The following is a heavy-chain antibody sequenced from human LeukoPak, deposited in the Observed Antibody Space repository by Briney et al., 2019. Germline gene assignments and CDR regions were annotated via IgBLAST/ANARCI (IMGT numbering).Heavy chain of an antibody. CDR2: ISYDGSNK. CDR3: ARQGLSYFDY. V-gene: IGHV3-30-3*01. J-gene: IGHJ4*02. Sequence: PGGSLRLSCAASGFTFSSYAMHWVRQAPGKGLEWVAVISYDGSNKYYADSVKGRFTISRDNSKNTLYLQMNSLRAEDTAVYYCARQGLSYFDYWGQGTPVTVSS. CDR1: GFTFSSYA.